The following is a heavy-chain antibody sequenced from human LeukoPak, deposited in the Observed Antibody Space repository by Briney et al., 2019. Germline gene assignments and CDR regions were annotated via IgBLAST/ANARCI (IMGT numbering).Heavy chain of an antibody. D-gene: IGHD3-10*01. CDR2: ISGGGGST. Sequence: PGGSLRLSFSASGFTFSSYAMTWVRQAPGKGLEWVSAISGGGGSTYYASSVKGRFTLTRDNSKITRYLQLNSLRAEDTAVYYCAKETYGSGSYSPDYWGQGTLVTVSS. CDR3: AKETYGSGSYSPDY. V-gene: IGHV3-23*01. J-gene: IGHJ4*02. CDR1: GFTFSSYA.